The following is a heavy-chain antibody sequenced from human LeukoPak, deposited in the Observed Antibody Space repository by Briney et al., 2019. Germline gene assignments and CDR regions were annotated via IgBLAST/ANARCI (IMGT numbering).Heavy chain of an antibody. CDR1: GFTFSNAW. V-gene: IGHV3-15*01. CDR2: IKSKTDGGTT. J-gene: IGHJ6*03. CDR3: TTFSPYYYMDV. Sequence: GGSLRLSCAASGFTFSNAWMSWVRQAPGMGLEWVGRIKSKTDGGTTDYAAPVKGRFTISRDDSKNTLYLQMNSLKTEDTAVYYCTTFSPYYYMDVWGKGTTVTVSS.